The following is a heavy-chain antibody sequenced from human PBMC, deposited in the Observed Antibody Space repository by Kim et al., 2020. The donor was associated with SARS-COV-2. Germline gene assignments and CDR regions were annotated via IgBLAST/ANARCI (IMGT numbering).Heavy chain of an antibody. CDR3: ARDQRFGSYGKDV. D-gene: IGHD3-10*01. CDR2: ISSSANMI. J-gene: IGHJ6*01. V-gene: IGHV3-48*03. CDR1: GLTFSSYE. Sequence: GGSLRLSCAASGLTFSSYEMNWVRQAPGKGLEWVSYISSSANMIFYADSVKGRFAISRDNAKNSLFLEMNSLRAEDTAVYYCARDQRFGSYGKDVWGQGTTVTVSS.